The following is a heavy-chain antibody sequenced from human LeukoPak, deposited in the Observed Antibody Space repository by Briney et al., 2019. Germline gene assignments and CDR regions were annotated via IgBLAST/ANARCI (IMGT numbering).Heavy chain of an antibody. D-gene: IGHD3-10*01. Sequence: GASVRVSCKASGYTFTIYHFSWVRQAPGQGLEWMGWISGYNGKTNYAQKFQGRVTMTRDTSISTAYMELSRLRSDDTAVYYCARDGSGFDWFDPWGQGTLVTVSS. V-gene: IGHV1-18*01. CDR2: ISGYNGKT. J-gene: IGHJ5*02. CDR3: ARDGSGFDWFDP. CDR1: GYTFTIYH.